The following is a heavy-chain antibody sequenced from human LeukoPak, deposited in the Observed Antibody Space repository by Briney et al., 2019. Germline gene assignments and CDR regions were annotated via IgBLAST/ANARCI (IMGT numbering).Heavy chain of an antibody. V-gene: IGHV4-30-4*08. CDR3: ARAYSGYSSFFVDY. CDR1: GGSISSGDYY. J-gene: IGHJ4*02. CDR2: IYYSGST. D-gene: IGHD3-22*01. Sequence: TLSLTCTVSGGSISSGDYYWSWIRQPPGKGLEWIGYIYYSGSTYYNPSLKSRVTISVDTSRNQFSLKLSSVSAADTAVYYCARAYSGYSSFFVDYWGQGTLVTVSS.